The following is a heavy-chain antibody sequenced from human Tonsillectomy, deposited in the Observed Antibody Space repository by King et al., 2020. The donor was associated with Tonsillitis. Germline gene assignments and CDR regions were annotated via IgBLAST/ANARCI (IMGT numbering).Heavy chain of an antibody. CDR3: AMTTVIWNGEYYYQYYMDV. J-gene: IGHJ6*03. CDR1: GGTFSNSA. CDR2: IIPIFGTA. V-gene: IGHV1-69*01. Sequence: QLVQSGTEVKKPGSSVKVSCKASGGTFSNSAISWVRQAPGQGLEWMGGIIPIFGTANYAQKFQGRVTITADESTSTAYMELSSLRSEDTAAYYCAMTTVIWNGEYYYQYYMDVWGKGTTVTVSS. D-gene: IGHD4-11*01.